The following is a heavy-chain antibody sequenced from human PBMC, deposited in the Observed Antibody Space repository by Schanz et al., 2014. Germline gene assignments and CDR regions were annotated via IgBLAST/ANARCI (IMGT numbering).Heavy chain of an antibody. CDR3: VREDMVRGIRAFDI. CDR2: IRSDNNYI. V-gene: IGHV3-21*01. D-gene: IGHD3-10*01. J-gene: IGHJ3*02. Sequence: EVKLVESGGGLVKPGGSLRLSCVASGFPFSTYSIHWVRQAPGKGLEWVSYIRSDNNYIYYADSVKGRFTISRDNAKNSLFLQMNSLTAEDTAVYYCVREDMVRGIRAFDIWGQGTMVTVSS. CDR1: GFPFSTYS.